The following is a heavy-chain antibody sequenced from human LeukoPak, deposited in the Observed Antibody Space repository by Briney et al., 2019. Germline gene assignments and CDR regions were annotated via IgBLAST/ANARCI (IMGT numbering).Heavy chain of an antibody. CDR3: ARAWATDYFDY. Sequence: PSETLSLTCTVSGGSISSYYWSWIRQPPGKGLEWIGYMYYSGTINYNPSLKSRVTISVDTSKNQFSLTLSSVTAADTAMYYCARAWATDYFDYWGQGTLVTVSS. J-gene: IGHJ4*02. CDR1: GGSISSYY. V-gene: IGHV4-59*01. CDR2: MYYSGTI.